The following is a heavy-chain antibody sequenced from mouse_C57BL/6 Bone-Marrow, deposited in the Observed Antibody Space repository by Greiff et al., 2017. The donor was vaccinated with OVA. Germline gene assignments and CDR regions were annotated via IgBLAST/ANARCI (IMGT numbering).Heavy chain of an antibody. J-gene: IGHJ1*03. CDR3: ARTIYGSSLWSFDV. D-gene: IGHD1-1*01. CDR1: GYTFTDYY. V-gene: IGHV1-19*01. Sequence: VHVKQSGPVLVKPGASVKMSCKASGYTFTDYYMNWVKQSHGKSLEWIGVINPYNGGTSYNQKFKGKATLTVDKSSSTAYMELNSLTSEDSAVYYCARTIYGSSLWSFDVWGTGTTVTVSS. CDR2: INPYNGGT.